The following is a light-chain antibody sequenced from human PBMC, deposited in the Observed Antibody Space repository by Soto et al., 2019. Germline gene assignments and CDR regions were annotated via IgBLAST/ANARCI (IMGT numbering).Light chain of an antibody. Sequence: QSALTQPASVSGSPGQSITISCTGTRRDVGGYNYVSWYQQYPGKSPKLLIYEVTHRPSGVSNRFSGSKSGNTASLTISGLQAKDEADYYCSSYTISNTLPFVFGTGTKVTVL. CDR1: RRDVGGYNY. V-gene: IGLV2-14*01. CDR3: SSYTISNTLPFV. CDR2: EVT. J-gene: IGLJ1*01.